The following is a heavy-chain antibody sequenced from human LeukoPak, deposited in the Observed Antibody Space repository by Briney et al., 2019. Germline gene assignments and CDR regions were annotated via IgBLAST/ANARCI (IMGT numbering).Heavy chain of an antibody. CDR2: INPSGGST. CDR1: GYTFTSCY. D-gene: IGHD4-17*01. V-gene: IGHV1-46*01. J-gene: IGHJ3*02. Sequence: ASVKVSCKASGYTFTSCYMHWVRQAPGQGLEWMGIINPSGGSTSYAQKFQGRVTMTRDMSTSTVYMELSSLRSEDTAVYYCARVGDYGDYSNAFDIWGQGTMVTVSS. CDR3: ARVGDYGDYSNAFDI.